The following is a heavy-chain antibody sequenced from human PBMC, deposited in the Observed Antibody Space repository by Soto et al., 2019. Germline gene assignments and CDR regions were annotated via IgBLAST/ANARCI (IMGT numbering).Heavy chain of an antibody. J-gene: IGHJ6*02. CDR1: GFTFDDYA. CDR3: ATGIADGMDV. Sequence: SLRLSCAASGFTFDDYAMHWVRQAPGKGLEWVSGISWNSGSIGYADSVKGRFTISRDNAKNSLYLQMNGLRAEDTALYYCATGIADGMDVWGQGTTVTVSS. V-gene: IGHV3-9*01. D-gene: IGHD6-13*01. CDR2: ISWNSGSI.